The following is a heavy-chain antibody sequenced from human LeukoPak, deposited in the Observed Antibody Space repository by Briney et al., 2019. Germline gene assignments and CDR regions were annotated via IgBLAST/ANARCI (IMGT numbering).Heavy chain of an antibody. CDR3: ARGPRIAAHYYGMDV. CDR2: INHSGST. V-gene: IGHV4-34*01. CDR1: GGSFTGYY. Sequence: SETLSLTCAVYGGSFTGYYWGWIRQPPGKGLEWIGEINHSGSTNYNPSLKSPVTISVDTSKNQFSLKLSSVTAADTAVYYCARGPRIAAHYYGMDVWGQGTTVAVSS. J-gene: IGHJ6*02. D-gene: IGHD6-13*01.